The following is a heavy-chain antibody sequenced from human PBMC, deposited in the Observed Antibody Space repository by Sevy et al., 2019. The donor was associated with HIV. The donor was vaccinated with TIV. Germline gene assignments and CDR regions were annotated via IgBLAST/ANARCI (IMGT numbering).Heavy chain of an antibody. Sequence: ASVKVSCKASGYNFNTYGITWVRQAPGQGLEWVGWIGVNNGKTNYAARLQARISMTADTSTGNVYMELRTLTSDDTAMYFCARDSYYYDMHSSYRPPDYWGQGTLVTVSS. J-gene: IGHJ4*02. D-gene: IGHD3-22*01. CDR2: IGVNNGKT. CDR3: ARDSYYYDMHSSYRPPDY. V-gene: IGHV1-18*01. CDR1: GYNFNTYG.